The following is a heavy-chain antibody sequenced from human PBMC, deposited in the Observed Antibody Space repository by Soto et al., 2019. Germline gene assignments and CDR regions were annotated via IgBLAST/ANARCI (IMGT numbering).Heavy chain of an antibody. Sequence: SETLSLTCTVSGGSVSSGSYYWSWIRQPPGKGLEWLGYIYYSGSTNYNPSLKSRVTISVDTSKNQFSLKLSSVPAAVKAVYYCAGSIAAAGTCFDYWGQGTLVTVSS. CDR1: GGSVSSGSYY. CDR3: AGSIAAAGTCFDY. J-gene: IGHJ4*02. V-gene: IGHV4-61*01. D-gene: IGHD6-13*01. CDR2: IYYSGST.